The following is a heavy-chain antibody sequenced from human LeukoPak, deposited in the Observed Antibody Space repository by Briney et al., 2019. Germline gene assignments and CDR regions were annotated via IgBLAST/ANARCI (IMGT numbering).Heavy chain of an antibody. V-gene: IGHV4-34*01. D-gene: IGHD4-17*01. Sequence: SETLSLTCAVYGGSFSGYYWNWIRQPPGKGLEWIGEINHSGSTNYNPSLKSRVTIPVDTSKNHFSLGLSSVTAADTAVYYCARLDSGDYFFDYWGQGSLVTVSS. CDR2: INHSGST. CDR1: GGSFSGYY. CDR3: ARLDSGDYFFDY. J-gene: IGHJ4*02.